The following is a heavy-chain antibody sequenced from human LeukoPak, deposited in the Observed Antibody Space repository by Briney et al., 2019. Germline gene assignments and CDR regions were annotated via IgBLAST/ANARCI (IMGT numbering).Heavy chain of an antibody. D-gene: IGHD2-21*02. CDR2: IIPIFGTA. V-gene: IGHV1-69*05. Sequence: ASVRVSCTPSGGTVSRYAISSVRQAPGHGLEWLGRIIPIFGTANYAQKFQGRITITTDESTSTAYMELSSLRAEDTAVYYCARSHIVVVTGNYYFDYWGLGTLVTVSS. CDR3: ARSHIVVVTGNYYFDY. CDR1: GGTVSRYA. J-gene: IGHJ4*02.